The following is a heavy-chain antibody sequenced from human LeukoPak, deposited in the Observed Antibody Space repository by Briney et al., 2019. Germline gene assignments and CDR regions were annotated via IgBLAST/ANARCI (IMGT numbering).Heavy chain of an antibody. V-gene: IGHV1-69*05. D-gene: IGHD3-22*01. CDR2: IIPFFGTA. Sequence: SSVKVSCKASGGTFSSYAISWVRQAPGQELEWMGGIIPFFGTANYAQKFQGRVTITTDESTSTAYMELSSLRSEDTAVYYCASYSSGYFAFDTWGQGTMVTVSS. J-gene: IGHJ3*02. CDR1: GGTFSSYA. CDR3: ASYSSGYFAFDT.